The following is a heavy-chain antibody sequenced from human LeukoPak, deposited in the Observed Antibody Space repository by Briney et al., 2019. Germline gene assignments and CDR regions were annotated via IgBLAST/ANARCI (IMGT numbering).Heavy chain of an antibody. CDR1: GGTFSIYA. D-gene: IGHD4-17*01. Sequence: SVKVSYKASGGTFSIYAISWVRQAPGQGLEWMGGIIPIFGTANYAQKFQGRVTITADESTSTAYMELSSLRSEDTAVYYCARSHDYGDYRAVDGMDVWGQGTTVTVSS. J-gene: IGHJ6*02. CDR2: IIPIFGTA. CDR3: ARSHDYGDYRAVDGMDV. V-gene: IGHV1-69*13.